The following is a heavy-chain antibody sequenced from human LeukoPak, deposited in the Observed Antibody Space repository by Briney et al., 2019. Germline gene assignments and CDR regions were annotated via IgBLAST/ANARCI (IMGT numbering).Heavy chain of an antibody. V-gene: IGHV3-73*01. CDR2: IRSELSGYVT. Sequence: GGSLRLSCAASGFTFDDYAMHWVRQAPGKGLEWVGRIRSELSGYVTAYAASVKGRFTISRDDSKNTAYLQMNSLETEDTAVYYCTRHLGDDDYGDFNDYWGQGILVTVSS. J-gene: IGHJ4*02. D-gene: IGHD4-17*01. CDR3: TRHLGDDDYGDFNDY. CDR1: GFTFDDYA.